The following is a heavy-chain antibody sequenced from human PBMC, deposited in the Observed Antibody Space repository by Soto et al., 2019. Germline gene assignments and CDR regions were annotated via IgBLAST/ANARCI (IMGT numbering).Heavy chain of an antibody. V-gene: IGHV5-10-1*01. J-gene: IGHJ3*02. Sequence: EVQLVQSGAEVKKPGESLRISCKGSGYSFTSYWISWVRQMPGKGLEWMGRIDPSDSYTNYSPSFQGHVTISADKSISTAYLQWSSLKASDTAMYYCARHEIVVVPAASDSDAFDIWGQGTMVTVSS. CDR1: GYSFTSYW. CDR3: ARHEIVVVPAASDSDAFDI. CDR2: IDPSDSYT. D-gene: IGHD2-2*01.